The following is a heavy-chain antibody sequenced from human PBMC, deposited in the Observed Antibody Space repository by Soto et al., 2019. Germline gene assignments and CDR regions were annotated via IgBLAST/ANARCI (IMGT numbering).Heavy chain of an antibody. J-gene: IGHJ1*01. CDR1: GGSFSGYY. D-gene: IGHD2-21*02. CDR2: INHSGST. Sequence: PSETLSLTCAVYGGSFSGYYWSWIRQPPGKGLEWIGEINHSGSTNYNPSLKSRVTISVDTSKNQFSLKLSSVTAEDTAVYYCAKVWSDCGGDCYPEYFQHWGQGTLVTVSS. V-gene: IGHV4-34*01. CDR3: AKVWSDCGGDCYPEYFQH.